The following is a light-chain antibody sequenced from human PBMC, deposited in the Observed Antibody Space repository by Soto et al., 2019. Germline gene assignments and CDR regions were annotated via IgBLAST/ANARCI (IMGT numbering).Light chain of an antibody. CDR3: QHFKM. Sequence: EIVLTQSPGTLSLSPGERATLSCRASQPVSSNYLAWYQQKPDQAPRLLIYDASSRATGIPDRFSGSGSGTDFTLTISRLEPEDFAVYYCQHFKMFGQGTKVEIK. CDR1: QPVSSNY. V-gene: IGKV3-20*01. J-gene: IGKJ1*01. CDR2: DAS.